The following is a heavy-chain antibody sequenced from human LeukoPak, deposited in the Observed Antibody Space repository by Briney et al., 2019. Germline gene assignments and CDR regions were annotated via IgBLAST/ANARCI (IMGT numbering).Heavy chain of an antibody. Sequence: PGGSLRLSCAASGFTFSDYYMTWIRQAPGKGLEWVSYISSRSGSSIYYADSVKGRFTISRDNSKNTLYLQMNSLRAEDTAVYYCAKDFWLSSLPYYFDYWGQGTLVTVSS. CDR3: AKDFWLSSLPYYFDY. D-gene: IGHD3-22*01. J-gene: IGHJ4*02. CDR1: GFTFSDYY. CDR2: ISSRSGSSI. V-gene: IGHV3-11*04.